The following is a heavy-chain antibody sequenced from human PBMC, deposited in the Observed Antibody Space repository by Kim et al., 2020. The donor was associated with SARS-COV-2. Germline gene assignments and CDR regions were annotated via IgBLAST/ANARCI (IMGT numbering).Heavy chain of an antibody. CDR2: ISSSSSYI. D-gene: IGHD4-17*01. Sequence: GGSLRLSCAASGFTFSSYSMNWVRQAPGKGLEWVSSISSSSSYIYYADSVKGRFTISRDNAKNSLYLQMNSLRAEDTAVYYCARGPSTVTYGMDVWGQGTTVTVSS. CDR3: ARGPSTVTYGMDV. CDR1: GFTFSSYS. V-gene: IGHV3-21*01. J-gene: IGHJ6*02.